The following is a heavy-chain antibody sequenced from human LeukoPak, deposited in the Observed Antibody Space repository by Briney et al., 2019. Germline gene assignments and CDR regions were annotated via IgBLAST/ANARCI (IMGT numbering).Heavy chain of an antibody. D-gene: IGHD3-22*01. CDR3: ARDQRYYDSSGFLY. V-gene: IGHV1-8*01. CDR1: GYTFTSYD. Sequence: ASVKVSCKASGYTFTSYDINWVRQATGHGLEWMGWMNPNSGNTGYAQKFQGRVTMTRDMSTSTVYMELSSLRSEDTAVYYCARDQRYYDSSGFLYWGQGTLVTVSS. CDR2: MNPNSGNT. J-gene: IGHJ4*02.